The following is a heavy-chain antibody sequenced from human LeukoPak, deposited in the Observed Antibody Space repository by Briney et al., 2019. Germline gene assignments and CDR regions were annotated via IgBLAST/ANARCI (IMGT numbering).Heavy chain of an antibody. CDR1: GYSISSGYY. D-gene: IGHD3-3*01. CDR3: ARAGRITIFGVVTVSARNRRYYMDV. J-gene: IGHJ6*03. V-gene: IGHV4-38-2*02. Sequence: SETLSLTCTVSGYSISSGYYWGWIRQPPGQGLEWIGSIYHSGSTYYNPSLKSRVTISVDTSKNQFSLKLSSVTAADTAVYYCARAGRITIFGVVTVSARNRRYYMDVWGKGTTVTVSS. CDR2: IYHSGST.